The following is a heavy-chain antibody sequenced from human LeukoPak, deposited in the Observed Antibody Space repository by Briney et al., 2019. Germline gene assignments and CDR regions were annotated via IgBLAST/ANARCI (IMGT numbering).Heavy chain of an antibody. CDR2: INHNSGGT. CDR1: GYTFTGYY. Sequence: ASVKVSCKASGYTFTGYYMHWVRQAPGQGLEWMGRINHNSGGTNYAQKFQGRVTMTRDTSISTAYMELSRLRSDDTAVYYCARDRDSSGYPILNWFDPWGQGTLVTVSS. J-gene: IGHJ5*02. CDR3: ARDRDSSGYPILNWFDP. V-gene: IGHV1-2*06. D-gene: IGHD3-22*01.